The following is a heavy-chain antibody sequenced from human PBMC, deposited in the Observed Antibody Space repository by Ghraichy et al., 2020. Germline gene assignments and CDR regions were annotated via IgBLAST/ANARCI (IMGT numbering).Heavy chain of an antibody. Sequence: SETLTLTCAVYGGSFSGYYWSWIRQPPGKGLEWIGEINHSGSTNYNPSLKSRVTISVDTSKNQFSLKLSSVTAADTAVYYCARAYYDYVWGSYRYPGEMDYWGQGSLVTVSS. D-gene: IGHD3-16*02. V-gene: IGHV4-34*01. CDR1: GGSFSGYY. J-gene: IGHJ4*02. CDR3: ARAYYDYVWGSYRYPGEMDY. CDR2: INHSGST.